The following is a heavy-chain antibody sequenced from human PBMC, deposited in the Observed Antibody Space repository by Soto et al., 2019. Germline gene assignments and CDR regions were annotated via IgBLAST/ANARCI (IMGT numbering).Heavy chain of an antibody. V-gene: IGHV3-33*01. CDR3: ARRGTPYGPVALDY. D-gene: IGHD6-19*01. Sequence: QVQLVESGGGVVQPGRSLRLSCAASGFTFSSYGRHWVRQAPGKGLEWVAVIWYDGSNKYYADSVKGRFTISRDNSKNTLYLQMNSLRAEDRAVYYCARRGTPYGPVALDYWGQGTLVPVSS. J-gene: IGHJ4*02. CDR1: GFTFSSYG. CDR2: IWYDGSNK.